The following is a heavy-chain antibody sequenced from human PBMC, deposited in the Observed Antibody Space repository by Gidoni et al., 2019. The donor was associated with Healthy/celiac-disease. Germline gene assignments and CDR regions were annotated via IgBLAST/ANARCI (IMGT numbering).Heavy chain of an antibody. CDR3: ARWGNCSGGSCYSV. CDR1: GCSISRGGYY. Sequence: QVQLQESGPGLVKPSQTLSLTCPVSGCSISRGGYYWSWIRQHPGKGLEWIGYIYYSGSTYYNPSLKSRVTISVDTSKNQFSLKLSSVTAADTAVYYCARWGNCSGGSCYSVWGQGTLVTVSS. CDR2: IYYSGST. D-gene: IGHD2-15*01. J-gene: IGHJ4*02. V-gene: IGHV4-31*03.